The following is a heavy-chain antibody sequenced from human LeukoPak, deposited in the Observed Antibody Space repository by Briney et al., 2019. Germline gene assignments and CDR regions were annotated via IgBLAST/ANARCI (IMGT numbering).Heavy chain of an antibody. Sequence: GGSLRLSCAASGFTFSSYWMSWVRQAPGKGLEWVANIKQDGSEKYYVDSVKGRSTISRDNAKNSLYLQMNSLRAEDTAVYYCARQRMVRGVIIKGAFDIWGQGTMVTVSS. J-gene: IGHJ3*02. D-gene: IGHD3-10*01. CDR1: GFTFSSYW. CDR3: ARQRMVRGVIIKGAFDI. CDR2: IKQDGSEK. V-gene: IGHV3-7*01.